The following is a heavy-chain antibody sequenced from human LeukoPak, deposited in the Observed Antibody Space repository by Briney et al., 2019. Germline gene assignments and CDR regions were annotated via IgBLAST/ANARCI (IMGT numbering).Heavy chain of an antibody. V-gene: IGHV4-34*01. CDR2: INHSGST. CDR1: GGSFSGYY. Sequence: SETLSLTCAVYGGSFSGYYWSWIRQPPGKGLEWIGEINHSGSTNYNPSLKSRVTISVDTSKNQFSLKLSSVTAADTAVYYCARRTRITMVRGTYYYYYMDVWGKGTTVTISS. D-gene: IGHD3-10*01. CDR3: ARRTRITMVRGTYYYYYMDV. J-gene: IGHJ6*03.